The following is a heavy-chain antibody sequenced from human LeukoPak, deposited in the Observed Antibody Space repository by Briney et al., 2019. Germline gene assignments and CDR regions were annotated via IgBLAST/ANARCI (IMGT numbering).Heavy chain of an antibody. J-gene: IGHJ1*01. CDR3: ARASVRVAAAGTGEYFQH. Sequence: PSETLSLTCAAYGGSFSGYYWSWIRQPPGKGLEWIGEINHSGSTNYNPSLKSRVTISVDTSKNQFSLKLSSVTAADTAVYYCARASVRVAAAGTGEYFQHWGQGTLVTVSS. V-gene: IGHV4-34*01. CDR1: GGSFSGYY. D-gene: IGHD6-13*01. CDR2: INHSGST.